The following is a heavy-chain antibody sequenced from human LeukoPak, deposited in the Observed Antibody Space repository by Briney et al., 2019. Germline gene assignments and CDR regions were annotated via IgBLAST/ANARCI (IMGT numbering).Heavy chain of an antibody. D-gene: IGHD6-13*01. Sequence: GGSLRPSCAASGFTFSSYAMSWVRQAPGKGLEWVSAISGSGGSTYYADSVKGRFTISRDNSKNTLYLQMNSLRAEDTAVYYCAKDTGYSSSYLPDYWGQGTLVTVSS. V-gene: IGHV3-23*01. CDR1: GFTFSSYA. CDR3: AKDTGYSSSYLPDY. CDR2: ISGSGGST. J-gene: IGHJ4*02.